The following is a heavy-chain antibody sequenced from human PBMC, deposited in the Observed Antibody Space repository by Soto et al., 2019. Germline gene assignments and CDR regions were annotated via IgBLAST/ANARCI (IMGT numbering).Heavy chain of an antibody. J-gene: IGHJ4*02. CDR3: SIALGDIGVVVSVTSPAY. CDR2: ISGSGGST. Sequence: SCAASGFKFGSHAVRRISKDKGKGLEWVSAISGSGGSTYYADSVKGRFTISIDNAKNTLYLQMNSLRLEDTSVYDCSIALGDIGVVVSVTSPAYWLQRT. D-gene: IGHD2-15*01. CDR1: GFKFGSHA. V-gene: IGHV3-23*01.